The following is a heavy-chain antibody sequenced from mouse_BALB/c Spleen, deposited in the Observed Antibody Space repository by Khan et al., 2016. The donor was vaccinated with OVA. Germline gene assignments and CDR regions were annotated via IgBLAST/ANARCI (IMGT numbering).Heavy chain of an antibody. D-gene: IGHD1-1*01. V-gene: IGHV1-77*01. CDR3: DRFETTVADY. J-gene: IGHJ2*01. CDR2: MYPGSGST. CDR1: GYRFTDYI. Sequence: VQLQESGPELVKPGASVKMSCKASGYRFTDYIISWVKQRTGQGLEWIGEMYPGSGSTYYNEKFKGKATLTADKSSNTAYMQLSSLTSEDSSVYFGDRFETTVADYWGQGTPLPVSS.